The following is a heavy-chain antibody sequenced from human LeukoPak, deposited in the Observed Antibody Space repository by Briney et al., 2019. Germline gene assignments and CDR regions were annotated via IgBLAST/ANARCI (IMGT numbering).Heavy chain of an antibody. Sequence: GGSLRLSCAASGFTFSSYSMNWVRQAPGKGLEWVSSISSSSSYIYYADSVKGRFTISRDNAKNSPYLQMNSLRAEDTAVYYCARDFRDYYFDYWGQGTLVTVSS. CDR3: ARDFRDYYFDY. CDR1: GFTFSSYS. V-gene: IGHV3-21*01. CDR2: ISSSSSYI. D-gene: IGHD3/OR15-3a*01. J-gene: IGHJ4*02.